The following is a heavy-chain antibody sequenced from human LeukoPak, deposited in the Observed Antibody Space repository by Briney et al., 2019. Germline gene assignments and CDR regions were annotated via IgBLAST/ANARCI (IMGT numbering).Heavy chain of an antibody. J-gene: IGHJ4*02. Sequence: PSETLSLTCTVSGGSINTYYWNWIRQPAGKGLEWIGRIYTNGSTNYNPSLKSRVSISIDKSKNQFSLRLSSVTAADTAVYYCARGNSSSSCDYWGRGTLVTVSS. CDR3: ARGNSSSSCDY. D-gene: IGHD6-6*01. CDR1: GGSINTYY. V-gene: IGHV4-4*07. CDR2: IYTNGST.